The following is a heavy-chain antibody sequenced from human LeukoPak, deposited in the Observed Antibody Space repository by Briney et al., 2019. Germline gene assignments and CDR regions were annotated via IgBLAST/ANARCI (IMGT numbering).Heavy chain of an antibody. CDR3: ARRLTNWNDFDY. V-gene: IGHV4-34*01. D-gene: IGHD1-1*01. CDR2: INHSGST. Sequence: SETLSLTCAVYGGSFSGYYWSWIRQPPGKGLEWIGEINHSGSTNYNPSPKSRVTISVDTSKNQFSLKLSSVTAADTAVYYCARRLTNWNDFDYWGQGTLVTVSS. CDR1: GGSFSGYY. J-gene: IGHJ4*02.